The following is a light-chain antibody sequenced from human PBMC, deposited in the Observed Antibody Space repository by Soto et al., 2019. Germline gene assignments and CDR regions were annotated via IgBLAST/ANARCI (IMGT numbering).Light chain of an antibody. J-gene: IGKJ3*01. Sequence: DIQMTQSPSSLSASVGDRVTITCQASQDISNYLNWYQQKPGKAPKLLIYDASNLETGVPSSFSGSGSETDFTFTISSLQPEDIATYYCQQYDNLLITFGHGTKVDIK. CDR1: QDISNY. V-gene: IGKV1-33*01. CDR2: DAS. CDR3: QQYDNLLIT.